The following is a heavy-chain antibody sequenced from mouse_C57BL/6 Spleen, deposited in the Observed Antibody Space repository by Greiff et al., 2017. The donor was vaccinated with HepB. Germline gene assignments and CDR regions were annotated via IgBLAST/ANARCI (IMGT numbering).Heavy chain of an antibody. Sequence: VQLQESGAELARPGPSVKLSCKASGYTFTSYGISWVKQRTGQGLEWIGEIYPRSGNTYYNEKFKGKARLTADKSSSTAYMELRSLTSEDSAVYFCAREDYYGYDVGYAMDYWGQGTSVTVSS. CDR1: GYTFTSYG. CDR2: IYPRSGNT. V-gene: IGHV1-81*01. J-gene: IGHJ4*01. D-gene: IGHD2-2*01. CDR3: AREDYYGYDVGYAMDY.